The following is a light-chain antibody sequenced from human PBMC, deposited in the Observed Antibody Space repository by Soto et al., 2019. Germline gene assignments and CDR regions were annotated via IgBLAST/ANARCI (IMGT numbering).Light chain of an antibody. CDR3: QQYESYPYS. CDR2: DAS. Sequence: IQMTQSPSTVSAAVGDRVTITCRASQSISSSLAWYQQKPGQAPKVLIYDASSLDSGVPSRFSGSGYGTEFTLTVSSLQTCDCATYSCQQYESYPYSFGQGTKLEIK. J-gene: IGKJ2*01. CDR1: QSISSS. V-gene: IGKV1-5*01.